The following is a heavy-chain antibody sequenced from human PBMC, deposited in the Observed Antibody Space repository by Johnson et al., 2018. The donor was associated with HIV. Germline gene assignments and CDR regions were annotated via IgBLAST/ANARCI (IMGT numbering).Heavy chain of an antibody. CDR3: TAVSYSDAFDI. CDR2: IKSKTDGGTT. J-gene: IGHJ3*02. V-gene: IGHV3-15*01. CDR1: GFNFSSHW. D-gene: IGHD1-26*01. Sequence: EQLVESGGGLVQPGGSLRLSCVVSGFNFSSHWMSWVCQAPGKGLEWVGRIKSKTDGGTTDYAAPVKGRFPISRDDSKNTLYLQMNSLKTEDTAVYYCTAVSYSDAFDIWGQGTMVTVSS.